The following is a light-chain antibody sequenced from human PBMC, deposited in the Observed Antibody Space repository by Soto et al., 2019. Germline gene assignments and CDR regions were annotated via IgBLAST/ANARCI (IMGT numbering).Light chain of an antibody. V-gene: IGKV3D-20*02. J-gene: IGKJ5*01. CDR3: QQRRSWQVT. CDR1: QSISSNF. Sequence: EVVLTQSPDTLSLSVGERASLSCRASQSISSNFLAWYQQKPGQAPRLLIYSASTRATGVPDRFSGSGSGTHFTLTITRLEPEDFAVYYCQQRRSWQVTFGQGTRLEIK. CDR2: SAS.